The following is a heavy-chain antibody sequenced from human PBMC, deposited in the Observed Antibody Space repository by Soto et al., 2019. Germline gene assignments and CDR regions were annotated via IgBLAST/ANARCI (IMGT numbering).Heavy chain of an antibody. J-gene: IGHJ4*02. V-gene: IGHV5-51*01. CDR2: INPEHSET. D-gene: IGHD3-10*01. Sequence: PGESLTISCQASGYSFTAFWLACLSQTPGKALEWLVAINPEHSETKYNPSFEGQVIISVDKSLRTAYLHWRSLKASDSALYFCARHRQYVGSRVHYWGQGTLVTVSS. CDR1: GYSFTAFW. CDR3: ARHRQYVGSRVHY.